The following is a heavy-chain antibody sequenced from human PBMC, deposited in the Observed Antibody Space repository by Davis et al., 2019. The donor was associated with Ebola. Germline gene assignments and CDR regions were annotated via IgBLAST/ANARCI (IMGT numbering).Heavy chain of an antibody. CDR2: ISGGGGST. CDR3: AKEKQGCIQN. J-gene: IGHJ1*01. CDR1: GFTFSSYA. Sequence: PGGSLRLSCAVSGFTFSSYAMTWVRQAPGKGLEWVSSISGGGGSTYYADSVKGRFTISRDNSKNILYLQMNTLRAEDTAIYYCAKEKQGCIQNWGQGTLVTVSS. D-gene: IGHD2-8*01. V-gene: IGHV3-23*01.